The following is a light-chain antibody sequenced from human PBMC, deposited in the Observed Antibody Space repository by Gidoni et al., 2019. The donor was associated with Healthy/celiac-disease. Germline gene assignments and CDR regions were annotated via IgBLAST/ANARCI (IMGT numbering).Light chain of an antibody. CDR2: AAS. CDR1: QSISSY. CDR3: QQSYSTPPT. Sequence: DIQLTQSPSSLSASVGDRVTITCRASQSISSYLNWYQKKPGKAPKLLIYAASSLQSGVPSRFRGSGDGIDSTLTISSLQPEDFATYYCQQSYSTPPTFGQGTKLEIK. V-gene: IGKV1-39*01. J-gene: IGKJ2*01.